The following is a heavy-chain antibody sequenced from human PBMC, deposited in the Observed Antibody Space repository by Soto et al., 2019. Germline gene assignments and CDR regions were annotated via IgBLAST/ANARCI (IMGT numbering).Heavy chain of an antibody. Sequence: GQSLKISCKGSGYSFASYWIGWVRQMPGKGLEWMGIIYPGDSDTRYSPSFQGQVTISADKSISTAYLQWSSLKASDTAMYYCARPREAGKNYYGVDVWGQGTTVTVSS. V-gene: IGHV5-51*01. J-gene: IGHJ6*02. CDR1: GYSFASYW. CDR3: ARPREAGKNYYGVDV. CDR2: IYPGDSDT. D-gene: IGHD6-19*01.